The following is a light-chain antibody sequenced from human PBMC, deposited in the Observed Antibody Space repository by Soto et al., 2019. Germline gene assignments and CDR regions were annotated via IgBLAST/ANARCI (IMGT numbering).Light chain of an antibody. J-gene: IGKJ1*01. CDR3: QQYYSTPWP. V-gene: IGKV4-1*01. CDR1: QILYSSNNKNY. Sequence: DIVMTQSPDSLAVSLGERATINCKSSQILYSSNNKNYLAWYQQKPGHPPELLIYWASTRESGVPDRFSGSGSGTDFTLTISSLQAEDVAVYYCQQYYSTPWPFGQGTKVEIK. CDR2: WAS.